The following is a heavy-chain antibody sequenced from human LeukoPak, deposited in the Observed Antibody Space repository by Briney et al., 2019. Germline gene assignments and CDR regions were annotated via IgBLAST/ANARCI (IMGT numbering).Heavy chain of an antibody. J-gene: IGHJ3*02. Sequence: GGSLRLSCAVPGFTFSNSWMHWVRQAPGKGLVWVSRINSDGRSTSYADSVKGRFTISRDNAKNSLYLQMNSLRAEDTAVYYCAREANSGYSSGDDAFDIWGQGTMVTVSS. V-gene: IGHV3-74*01. CDR2: INSDGRST. CDR3: AREANSGYSSGDDAFDI. CDR1: GFTFSNSW. D-gene: IGHD6-19*01.